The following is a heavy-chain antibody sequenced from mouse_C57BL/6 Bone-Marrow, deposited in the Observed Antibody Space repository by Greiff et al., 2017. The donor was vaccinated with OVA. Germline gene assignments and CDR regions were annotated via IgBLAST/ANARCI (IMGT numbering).Heavy chain of an antibody. J-gene: IGHJ3*01. CDR1: GFSLTSYA. D-gene: IGHD4-1*01. Sequence: QVQLQQSGPGLVAPSQSLSITCTVSGFSLTSYAISWVRQPPGQGLEWLGVLWTGGGTNYNSALKSRLSISKDNSKSQVFLKMNSLQTDDTARYYCARKEPNWDWFAYWGQGTLVTVSA. V-gene: IGHV2-9-1*01. CDR3: ARKEPNWDWFAY. CDR2: LWTGGGT.